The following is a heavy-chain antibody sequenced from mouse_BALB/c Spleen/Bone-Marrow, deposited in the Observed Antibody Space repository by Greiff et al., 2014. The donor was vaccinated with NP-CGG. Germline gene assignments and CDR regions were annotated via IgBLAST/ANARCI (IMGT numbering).Heavy chain of an antibody. CDR1: GFNIKDTY. V-gene: IGHV14-3*02. CDR3: ARYYYGFYFDY. J-gene: IGHJ2*01. D-gene: IGHD1-1*01. Sequence: EVQLQQSGAELVKPGASVKLSCTASGFNIKDTYMHWVKQRPEQGLEWTGRIDPANGNTKYDPKFQGKATITADTSSNTAYLQLSSLTSEDTAVYYCARYYYGFYFDYWGQGTTLTVSS. CDR2: IDPANGNT.